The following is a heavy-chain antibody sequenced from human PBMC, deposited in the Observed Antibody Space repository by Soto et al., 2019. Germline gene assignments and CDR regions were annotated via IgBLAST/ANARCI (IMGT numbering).Heavy chain of an antibody. Sequence: QVQLVQSGAEVKKPGSSVKVSCKASGGTFSSYAISWVRQAPGQGLEWMGGIIPIFGTANYAQKFQGRVTITADKSTSTAYMELSSLRSEDTAVYYCARDPEYYYDSSGYYYFDYWGQGTLVTASS. CDR1: GGTFSSYA. J-gene: IGHJ4*02. CDR3: ARDPEYYYDSSGYYYFDY. V-gene: IGHV1-69*06. D-gene: IGHD3-22*01. CDR2: IIPIFGTA.